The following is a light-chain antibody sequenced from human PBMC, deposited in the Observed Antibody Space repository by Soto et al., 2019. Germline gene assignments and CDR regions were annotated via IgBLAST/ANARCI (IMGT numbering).Light chain of an antibody. V-gene: IGKV1-5*01. CDR3: QQYNSYSRT. J-gene: IGKJ1*01. Sequence: DIQMTQSPYTLSASVGDRVTITCRASQSISNWLAWYQQKPGKAPNLLIYDASSLDSGVPSRFSGSGSGTEFTLTISSLQPDDFATYYCQQYNSYSRTFGQGTKVDIK. CDR1: QSISNW. CDR2: DAS.